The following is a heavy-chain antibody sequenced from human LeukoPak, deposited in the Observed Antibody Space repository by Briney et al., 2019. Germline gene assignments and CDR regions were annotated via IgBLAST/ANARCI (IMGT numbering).Heavy chain of an antibody. V-gene: IGHV3-74*01. CDR1: GFTFRNFW. CDR2: INTDGSST. CDR3: ARDSAYCGGDCYSFDY. J-gene: IGHJ4*02. D-gene: IGHD2-21*02. Sequence: PGGSLRLSCAASGFTFRNFWTHWVRQAPGKGLVWVSRINTDGSSTNYADSVRGRFTISRDNARNTLYLQMNSLRAEDTAVYYCARDSAYCGGDCYSFDYWGQGTLVTVSS.